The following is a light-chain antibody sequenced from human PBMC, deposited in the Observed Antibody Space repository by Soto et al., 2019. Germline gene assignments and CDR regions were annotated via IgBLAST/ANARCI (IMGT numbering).Light chain of an antibody. CDR2: GAS. Sequence: EIVLTQSPGTLSLSPGERATLSCRASQSVSSSYLAWYQQKPGQAARLLIYGASSRATGIQDRFSVSGSGTDFTLTISRLESEDYSGYYCQQYWCLPLTGGGGIKVEIK. CDR1: QSVSSSY. V-gene: IGKV3-20*01. CDR3: QQYWCLPLT. J-gene: IGKJ4*01.